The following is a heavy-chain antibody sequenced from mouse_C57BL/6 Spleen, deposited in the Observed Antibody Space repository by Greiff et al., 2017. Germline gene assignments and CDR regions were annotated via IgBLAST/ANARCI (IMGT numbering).Heavy chain of an antibody. J-gene: IGHJ4*01. CDR1: GYAFTNYL. D-gene: IGHD2-2*01. V-gene: IGHV1-54*01. CDR2: INPGSGGT. Sequence: VQLQQSGAELVRPGTSVKVSCKASGYAFTNYLIEWVKQRPGQGLEWIGVINPGSGGTNYNEKFKGKATLTADKSSSTAYMQLSSLTSEDSAVYFCARRDYGDDPYAMNYWSQGTSDTVSS. CDR3: ARRDYGDDPYAMNY.